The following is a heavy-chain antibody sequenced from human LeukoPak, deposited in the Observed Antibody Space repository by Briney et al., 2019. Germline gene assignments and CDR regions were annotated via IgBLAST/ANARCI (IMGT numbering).Heavy chain of an antibody. CDR3: AKDGQLWCXXXFDY. V-gene: IGHV3-30-3*01. Sequence: PGGSLRLSCAASGFTFSSYAMHWVRQAPGKGLEWVAVISYDGSNKYYADSVKGRFTISRDNSKNTLYLQMNSLRAEDTAVYYCAKDGQLWCXXXFDYWGQXTLVTVSS. J-gene: IGHJ4*02. CDR2: ISYDGSNK. CDR1: GFTFSSYA. D-gene: IGHD5-18*01.